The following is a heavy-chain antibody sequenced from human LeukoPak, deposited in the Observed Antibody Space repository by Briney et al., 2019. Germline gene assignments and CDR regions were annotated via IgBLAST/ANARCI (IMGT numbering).Heavy chain of an antibody. V-gene: IGHV3-74*01. Sequence: GGSLRLSCVASGFTFSSSWMHWFRQAPGKGLVWVSRINTDGKTTTYADSVKGRFTISRDNTKNTLYLQMNSLNAEDTALYYCARDYPPYWGQGTLVTVPA. J-gene: IGHJ4*02. CDR1: GFTFSSSW. CDR2: INTDGKTT. CDR3: ARDYPPY.